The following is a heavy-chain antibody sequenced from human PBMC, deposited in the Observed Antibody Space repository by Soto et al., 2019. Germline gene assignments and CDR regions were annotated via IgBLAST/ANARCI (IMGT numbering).Heavy chain of an antibody. J-gene: IGHJ6*02. CDR2: VSPYNGDT. V-gene: IGHV1-18*04. CDR3: AREVGHMDV. Sequence: QVQLVKSGAAVKKPGASVKVSCKAFGYTFTTYGITWVRQAPGQGLEWMGWVSPYNGDTTYAQKVHGRVTMTTDTSTRTAYLELGSLRSDDTSVYYCAREVGHMDVWGQGTTVTVSS. CDR1: GYTFTTYG.